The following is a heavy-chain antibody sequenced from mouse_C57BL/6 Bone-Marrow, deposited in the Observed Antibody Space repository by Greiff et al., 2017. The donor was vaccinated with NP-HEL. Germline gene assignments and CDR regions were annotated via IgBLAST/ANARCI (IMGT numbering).Heavy chain of an antibody. V-gene: IGHV1-82*01. D-gene: IGHD1-1*01. CDR1: GYAFSSSW. Sequence: QVQLQQSGPELVKPGASVKISCKASGYAFSSSWMNWVKQRPGKGLEWIGRIYPGDGDTNYNGKFKGKATLTADKSSSTAYMQLSSLTSEDSAVYFCARGFYYYGSTFHYWGQGTTLTVSS. J-gene: IGHJ2*01. CDR2: IYPGDGDT. CDR3: ARGFYYYGSTFHY.